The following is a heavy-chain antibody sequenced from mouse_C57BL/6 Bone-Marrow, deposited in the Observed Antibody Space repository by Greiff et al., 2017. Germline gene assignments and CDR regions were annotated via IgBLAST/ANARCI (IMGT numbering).Heavy chain of an antibody. D-gene: IGHD2-3*01. CDR1: GYTFTSYW. Sequence: QVQLQQPGAELVKPGASVKMSCKASGYTFTSYWITWVKQRPGQGLVWIGDIYPGSGSTNYNEKFKSKATLTVVTSSSTAYIQLSSLTSEDSAVYYCAREGNDGYWAYGCQGTLGTVSA. J-gene: IGHJ3*01. CDR2: IYPGSGST. CDR3: AREGNDGYWAY. V-gene: IGHV1-55*01.